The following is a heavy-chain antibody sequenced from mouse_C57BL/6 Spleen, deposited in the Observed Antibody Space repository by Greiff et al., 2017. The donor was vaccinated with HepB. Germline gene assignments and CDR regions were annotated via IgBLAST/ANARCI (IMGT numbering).Heavy chain of an antibody. Sequence: QVQLQQSGAELVKPGASVKISCKASGYAFSSYWMNWVKQRPGKGLEWIGQIYPGDGDTNYNGKFKGKATLTADKSSSTAYMQLGSLTSEDSAVYFCARSLYYGSSSYAMDYWGQGTSVTVSS. D-gene: IGHD1-1*01. CDR3: ARSLYYGSSSYAMDY. CDR2: IYPGDGDT. V-gene: IGHV1-80*01. J-gene: IGHJ4*01. CDR1: GYAFSSYW.